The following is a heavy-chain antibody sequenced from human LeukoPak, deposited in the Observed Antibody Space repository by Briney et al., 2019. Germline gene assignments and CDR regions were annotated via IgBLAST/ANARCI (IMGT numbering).Heavy chain of an antibody. V-gene: IGHV3-23*01. CDR2: ITGGGDNT. D-gene: IGHD6-19*01. Sequence: PGGSLRLSCVASGFTFSNYVMSWVRQAAGKGLEWVSTITGGGDNTYYADAVKGRFTISRDNSKNTLYLQMISLRADDTAVYYCAKTKWLVLDYFDYWGQGILVTVSS. CDR3: AKTKWLVLDYFDY. J-gene: IGHJ4*02. CDR1: GFTFSNYV.